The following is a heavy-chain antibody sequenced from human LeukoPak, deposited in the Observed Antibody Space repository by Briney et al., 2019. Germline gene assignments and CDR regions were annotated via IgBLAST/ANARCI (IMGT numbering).Heavy chain of an antibody. Sequence: SETLSLTXTVSGGSISSYYWSWIRQTPGKGLEWLGYIYYSGSTNYNPSLKSRVTISVDTSKNQFSLKLSSVTAADTAVYYCARLDVVGGYYYDYWGQGTLVTVSS. CDR3: ARLDVVGGYYYDY. J-gene: IGHJ4*02. D-gene: IGHD3-22*01. CDR1: GGSISSYY. CDR2: IYYSGST. V-gene: IGHV4-59*01.